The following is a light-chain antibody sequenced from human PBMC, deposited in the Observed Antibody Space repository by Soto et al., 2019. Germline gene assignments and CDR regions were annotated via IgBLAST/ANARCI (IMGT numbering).Light chain of an antibody. CDR2: EVR. V-gene: IGLV2-14*01. Sequence: QSALTQPASVSGSAGQSITISCSGTMRDVGAYNLVSWYQQHPGTAPKLIIYEVRNRPSGISSRFSGSRSGNTASLTICGLQPEDEGDYYCSAYKARSTLVFGGGTKLTVL. CDR3: SAYKARSTLV. CDR1: MRDVGAYNL. J-gene: IGLJ3*02.